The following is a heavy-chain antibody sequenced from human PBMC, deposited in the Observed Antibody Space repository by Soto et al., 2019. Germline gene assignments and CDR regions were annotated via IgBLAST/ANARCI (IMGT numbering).Heavy chain of an antibody. D-gene: IGHD6-19*01. J-gene: IGHJ4*02. CDR2: ISYDGSNK. CDR1: GFTFSSYA. V-gene: IGHV3-30-3*01. CDR3: ARGPDSSGWYYFDY. Sequence: QVQLVESGGGVVQPGRSLRLSCAASGFTFSSYAMHWVGKAPGKGLEWVAVISYDGSNKYYADSVKGRFTISRDNSKNTLYLQMNSLRAEDTAVYYCARGPDSSGWYYFDYWGQGTLVTVSS.